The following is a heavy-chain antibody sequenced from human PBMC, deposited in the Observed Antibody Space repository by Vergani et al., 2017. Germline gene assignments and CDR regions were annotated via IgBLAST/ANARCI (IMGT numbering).Heavy chain of an antibody. V-gene: IGHV1-69*13. Sequence: QVQLVQSGAEVKKPGSSVKVSCKASGGTFGSHTISWVRQAPGQGLEWVGRVIPIFGTANYAQKFQGRVTITADESTSTAYMELSSLRSEDTAVYYCAGTTYYDYVWGSYRPNGYFDLWGRGTLVTVSS. CDR1: GGTFGSHT. J-gene: IGHJ2*01. CDR2: VIPIFGTA. D-gene: IGHD3-16*02. CDR3: AGTTYYDYVWGSYRPNGYFDL.